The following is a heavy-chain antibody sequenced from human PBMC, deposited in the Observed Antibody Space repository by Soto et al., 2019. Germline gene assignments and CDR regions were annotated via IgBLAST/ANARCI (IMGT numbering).Heavy chain of an antibody. CDR3: AWGAHYYYYGMDV. CDR2: INPSGGST. D-gene: IGHD3-16*01. V-gene: IGHV1-46*01. Sequence: QVQLVQSGAEVKKPGASVKVSCKASGYTFTSYYMHWVRQAPGQGLEWMGIINPSGGSTGYAQKFQGRVTMTRDTSTSTVNMEPSSLTSEDTALYFCAWGAHYYYYGMDVWGQGTRVTVSS. J-gene: IGHJ6*02. CDR1: GYTFTSYY.